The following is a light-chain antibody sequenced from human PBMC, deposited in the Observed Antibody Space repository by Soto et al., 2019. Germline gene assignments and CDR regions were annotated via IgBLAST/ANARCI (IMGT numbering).Light chain of an antibody. V-gene: IGKV3D-15*01. Sequence: EIVITQAPATVSMSPGDSSTLAGRASQNVSSNLAWYQQKRGQAPRFLIYGASTRATGIKDRFSGSGYGKEFTLTIGSLKYEELAVYYCHKSNNWNFTLGNGTRLEIK. CDR1: QNVSSN. J-gene: IGKJ5*01. CDR3: HKSNNWNFT. CDR2: GAS.